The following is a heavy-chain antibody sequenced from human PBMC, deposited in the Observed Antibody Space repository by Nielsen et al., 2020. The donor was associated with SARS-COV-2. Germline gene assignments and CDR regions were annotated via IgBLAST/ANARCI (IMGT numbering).Heavy chain of an antibody. CDR3: AKHTDYGDDAFDI. V-gene: IGHV3-11*03. CDR1: GFTFSDYY. D-gene: IGHD4-17*01. Sequence: GESLKISCAASGFTFSDYYMSWIRQAPGKGLEWVSYISSSSSYTNYADSVKGRFTISRDNAKNSLYLQMNSLRAEDTAVYYCAKHTDYGDDAFDIWGQGTMVTVSS. J-gene: IGHJ3*02. CDR2: ISSSSSYT.